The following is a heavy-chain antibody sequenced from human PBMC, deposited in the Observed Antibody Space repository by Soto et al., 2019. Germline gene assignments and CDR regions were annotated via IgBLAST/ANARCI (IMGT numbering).Heavy chain of an antibody. CDR2: IYCSGST. Sequence: QLQLQESGPGLVKPSETLSLTCTVSGGSISSSSYYWGWIRQPPGQGLEWIGSIYCSGSTYYNPSLKSRVTISVDTYKNPFSLKLSSVTAADTAVYYCATQEVGGTYVYTFDPWGQRTLVTVSS. V-gene: IGHV4-39*02. CDR3: ATQEVGGTYVYTFDP. D-gene: IGHD6-19*01. CDR1: GGSISSSSYY. J-gene: IGHJ5*02.